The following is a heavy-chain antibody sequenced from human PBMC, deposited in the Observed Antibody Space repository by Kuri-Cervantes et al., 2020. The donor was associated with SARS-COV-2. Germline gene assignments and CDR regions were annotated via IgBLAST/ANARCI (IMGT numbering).Heavy chain of an antibody. Sequence: GGSLRLSCAASGFIFSGSALHWVRQASGRGLEWVGRSRSKANSYATAYAASVKGRFTISRDDSKNTAYLQMDSLKTEDTAVYYCTRDVSGWYILRTEYLQHWGQGTLVTVSS. CDR1: GFIFSGSA. CDR3: TRDVSGWYILRTEYLQH. V-gene: IGHV3-73*01. D-gene: IGHD6-19*01. J-gene: IGHJ1*01. CDR2: SRSKANSYAT.